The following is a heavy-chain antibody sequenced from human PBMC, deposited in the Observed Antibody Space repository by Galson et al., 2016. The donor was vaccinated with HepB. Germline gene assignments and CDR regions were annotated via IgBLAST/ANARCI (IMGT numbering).Heavy chain of an antibody. CDR1: GYTFSANY. CDR2: IIPDSGGS. V-gene: IGHV1-2*06. Sequence: SVKVSCKASGYTFSANYIHWVRQAPGQGLEWVGRIIPDSGGSNFAQNFQGRVTLTRDTSTTTAYMELGRLRSDDTAVYYCARGSRPSGSFPLDHWGRGTLVTVSS. D-gene: IGHD1-26*01. J-gene: IGHJ4*02. CDR3: ARGSRPSGSFPLDH.